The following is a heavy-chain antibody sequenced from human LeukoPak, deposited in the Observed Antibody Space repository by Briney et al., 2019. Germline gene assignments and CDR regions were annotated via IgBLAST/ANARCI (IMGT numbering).Heavy chain of an antibody. Sequence: GGSLRLSCAASGFTFSSYDMHWVRQATGKGLEWVSAIGTAGDTHYPGSVKGRFTISRENAKNSLYLQMNSLRAGDTAVYYCARVGRYCSGGSCSSGAFDIWGQGTMVTVSS. CDR3: ARVGRYCSGGSCSSGAFDI. J-gene: IGHJ3*02. D-gene: IGHD2-15*01. CDR1: GFTFSSYD. CDR2: IGTAGDT. V-gene: IGHV3-13*01.